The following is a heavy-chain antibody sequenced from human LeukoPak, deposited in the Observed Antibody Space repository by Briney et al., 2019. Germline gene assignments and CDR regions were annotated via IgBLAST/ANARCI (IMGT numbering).Heavy chain of an antibody. CDR2: ISSSSSTI. D-gene: IGHD6-19*01. CDR3: ARDLRIAVAGTRTGGMDV. CDR1: GFTSSSYS. J-gene: IGHJ6*02. Sequence: GGSLRLSCAASGFTSSSYSMNWVRQAPGKGLEWVSYISSSSSTIYYADSVKGRFTISRDNAKNSLYLQMNSLRAEDTAVYYCARDLRIAVAGTRTGGMDVWGQGTTVTVSS. V-gene: IGHV3-48*01.